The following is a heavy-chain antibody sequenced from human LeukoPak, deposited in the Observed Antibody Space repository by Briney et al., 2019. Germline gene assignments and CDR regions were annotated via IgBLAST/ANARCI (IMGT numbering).Heavy chain of an antibody. CDR1: GYSFTSYW. Sequence: AESLKISCKGSGYSFTSYWIGWVRQMPGKGLEWMGIIYPGDSDTRYSPSFQGQVTISADKSISTAYLQWSSLKTSDTAMYYCARQWRFLEWYYFDYWGQGTLVTVSS. CDR2: IYPGDSDT. D-gene: IGHD3-3*01. CDR3: ARQWRFLEWYYFDY. V-gene: IGHV5-51*01. J-gene: IGHJ4*02.